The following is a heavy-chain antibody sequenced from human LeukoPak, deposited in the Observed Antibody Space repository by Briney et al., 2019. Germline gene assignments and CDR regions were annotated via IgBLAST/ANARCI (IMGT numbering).Heavy chain of an antibody. CDR2: IYYSGST. V-gene: IGHV4-39*01. CDR3: ASIEERGYSYGGYYYMDV. CDR1: GGSISSSSYY. D-gene: IGHD5-18*01. J-gene: IGHJ6*03. Sequence: SETLSLTCTVSGGSISSSSYYWGWIRQPPGKGLEWIGSIYYSGSTYYNPSLKSRVTISVDTSKNQFSLKLSSVTAADTAVYYCASIEERGYSYGGYYYMDVWGKGTTVTISS.